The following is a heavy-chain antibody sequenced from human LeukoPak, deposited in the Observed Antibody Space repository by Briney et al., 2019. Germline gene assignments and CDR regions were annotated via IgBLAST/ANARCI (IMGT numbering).Heavy chain of an antibody. CDR3: ARPQTQNIGFGELLYGSLDY. CDR1: GSTFSIYA. D-gene: IGHD3-10*01. V-gene: IGHV1-69*01. Sequence: SSVNLSCNASGSTFSIYAISWVRQAPGQGLEWMGGIIPIFGTANYAQMFQGRVTITADESTSTAYMELSSLRSEDTAVYYCARPQTQNIGFGELLYGSLDYWGQGTLVTVSS. J-gene: IGHJ4*02. CDR2: IIPIFGTA.